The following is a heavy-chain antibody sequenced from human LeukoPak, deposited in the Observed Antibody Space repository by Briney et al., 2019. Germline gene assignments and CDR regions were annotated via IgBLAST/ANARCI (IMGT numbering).Heavy chain of an antibody. CDR1: GDSVSTNSAT. CDR2: TYYRSKWNN. Sequence: SQTLSLTCAISGDSVSTNSATWTWLRQSPSRGLEWLGRTYYRSKWNNDYAVSMKSRITINPDTSKNQFSLQLNSVTPEDTAVYYCARLVGAAWFDSWGQGTLVTVSS. D-gene: IGHD1-26*01. V-gene: IGHV6-1*01. CDR3: ARLVGAAWFDS. J-gene: IGHJ5*01.